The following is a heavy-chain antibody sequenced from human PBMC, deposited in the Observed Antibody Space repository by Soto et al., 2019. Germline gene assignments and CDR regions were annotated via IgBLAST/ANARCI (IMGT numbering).Heavy chain of an antibody. CDR3: SRARYCTSPSCYNHYYYGMDI. Sequence: QEQLVQSGGEVKKPGASVRVSCKASGYTFTKYGITWVRQAPGQGLEWMGWIGVYNGKTNYARKLKGRVTMTADTSASTAYMELRSLRSDDTAVYYCSRARYCTSPSCYNHYYYGMDIWGQGTTVSVSS. D-gene: IGHD2-2*02. J-gene: IGHJ6*02. CDR2: IGVYNGKT. V-gene: IGHV1-18*04. CDR1: GYTFTKYG.